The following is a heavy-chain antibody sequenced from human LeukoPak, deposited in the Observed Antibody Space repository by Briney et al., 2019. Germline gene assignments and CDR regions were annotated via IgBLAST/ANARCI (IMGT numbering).Heavy chain of an antibody. J-gene: IGHJ5*02. CDR3: ARGLYGSGKYIWFDP. D-gene: IGHD3-10*01. CDR1: GVSFSGYY. V-gene: IGHV4-34*01. CDR2: INHSGST. Sequence: PSETLSLTCAVYGVSFSGYYWSWIRQPPGKGLEWIGEINHSGSTNYNPSLKSRVTISVDTSKNQFSLKLSSVTAADTAVYYCARGLYGSGKYIWFDPWGQGTLVTVSS.